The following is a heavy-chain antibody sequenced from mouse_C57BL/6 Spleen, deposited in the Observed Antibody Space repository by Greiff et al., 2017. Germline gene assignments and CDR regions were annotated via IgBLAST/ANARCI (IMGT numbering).Heavy chain of an antibody. V-gene: IGHV1-69*01. J-gene: IGHJ3*01. Sequence: QVQLQQPGAELVMPGASVKLSCKASGYTFTSYWMHWVKQRPGQGLEWIGEIDPSDSYTNYNQKFKGTSTFTVDKSSSTAYMQLSRLTSEDSAVYYSARPYDYGGVWFAYWGQGTLVTVSA. CDR1: GYTFTSYW. CDR2: IDPSDSYT. CDR3: ARPYDYGGVWFAY. D-gene: IGHD2-4*01.